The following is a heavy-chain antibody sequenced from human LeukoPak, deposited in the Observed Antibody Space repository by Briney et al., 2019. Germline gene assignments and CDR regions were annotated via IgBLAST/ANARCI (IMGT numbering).Heavy chain of an antibody. CDR1: GFTFSSYS. J-gene: IGHJ4*02. D-gene: IGHD2-15*01. CDR2: ISSSSSYI. V-gene: IGHV3-21*01. Sequence: PGGSLRLSCAASGFTFSSYSMNWVRQAPGKGREWVSSISSSSSYIYYADSVKGRFTISRDNAKNSLYLQMNSLRAEDTAVYYCAREGRCSGGSCYRYYFDYWGQGTLVTVSS. CDR3: AREGRCSGGSCYRYYFDY.